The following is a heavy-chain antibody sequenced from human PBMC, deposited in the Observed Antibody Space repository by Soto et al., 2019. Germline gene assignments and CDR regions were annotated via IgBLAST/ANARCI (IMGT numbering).Heavy chain of an antibody. CDR2: ISYDGSNK. D-gene: IGHD6-6*01. V-gene: IGHV3-30*18. J-gene: IGHJ5*02. Sequence: PGGSLSLSCAASGFTFSSYGMHWVRQAPGKGLEWVAVISYDGSNKHYADSVKGRFTMSRDNSKNTLYLQMNSLRAEDTAVYYCAKDLHTHSSTRSPFDPWGQGTLVTVSS. CDR3: AKDLHTHSSTRSPFDP. CDR1: GFTFSSYG.